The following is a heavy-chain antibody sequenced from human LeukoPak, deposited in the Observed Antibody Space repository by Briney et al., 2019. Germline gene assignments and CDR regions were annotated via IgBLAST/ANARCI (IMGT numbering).Heavy chain of an antibody. CDR1: GFTLISYG. J-gene: IGHJ4*02. CDR2: IRYDGRNK. V-gene: IGHV3-30*02. Sequence: PGGSLRLSCAASGFTLISYGMHWVRQAPGKGLEWVAFIRYDGRNKYYADSVKGRFTIYRDESKNTVHLQMNSLRAEDTAVYYCAKARNDIAAAGTGVDYWGQGTLVTVS. D-gene: IGHD6-13*01. CDR3: AKARNDIAAAGTGVDY.